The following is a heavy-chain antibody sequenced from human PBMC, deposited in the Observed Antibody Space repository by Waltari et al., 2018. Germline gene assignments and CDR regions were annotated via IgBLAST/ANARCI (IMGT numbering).Heavy chain of an antibody. Sequence: QVQLVQSGAEVKKPGASVTVSCKASGYSFTSYGISWVRQAPGQGLEWMGWISAFNGNTNYAQELQGRVTMTTDTSTSTGYMEMRSLRSDDTAVYYCARDPRCSGGSCNGGLGFWGQGTLVTVSS. J-gene: IGHJ4*02. CDR1: GYSFTSYG. V-gene: IGHV1-18*01. CDR2: ISAFNGNT. CDR3: ARDPRCSGGSCNGGLGF. D-gene: IGHD2-15*01.